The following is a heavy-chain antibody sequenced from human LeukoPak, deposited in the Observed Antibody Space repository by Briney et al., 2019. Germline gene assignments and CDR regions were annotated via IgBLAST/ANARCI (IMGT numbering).Heavy chain of an antibody. V-gene: IGHV1-69*13. CDR2: IIPILGTA. Sequence: ASVKVSCKASGGTFSSYAISWVRQAPGQGLEWMGGIIPILGTANYAQKFQGRVTITADESTSTAYMELSSLRSEDTAVYYCARGYCSGGSCPTGFGYWGQGTLVTVSS. CDR1: GGTFSSYA. J-gene: IGHJ4*02. CDR3: ARGYCSGGSCPTGFGY. D-gene: IGHD2-15*01.